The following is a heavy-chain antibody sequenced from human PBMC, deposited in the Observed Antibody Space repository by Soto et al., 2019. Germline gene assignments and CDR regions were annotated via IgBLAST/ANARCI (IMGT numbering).Heavy chain of an antibody. CDR3: ARVNYYDFWSGHPFWYFDL. J-gene: IGHJ2*01. V-gene: IGHV3-21*01. CDR1: GFSFSTYA. Sequence: EVQLVESGGGLVKPGGSLRLSCAASGFSFSTYAMNWVRQAPGKGLAWVSSISSTSGHIYSADSVKGRFTISRDNAENSLYLQMNSLRGEDTAVYYCARVNYYDFWSGHPFWYFDLWGRGTLVTVSS. CDR2: ISSTSGHI. D-gene: IGHD3-3*01.